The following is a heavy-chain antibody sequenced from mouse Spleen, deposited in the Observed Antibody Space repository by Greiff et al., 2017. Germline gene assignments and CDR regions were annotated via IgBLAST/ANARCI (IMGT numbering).Heavy chain of an antibody. CDR3: ARDYYDGSYYFDY. V-gene: IGHV5-16*01. CDR2: INYDGSST. CDR1: GFTFSDYH. J-gene: IGHJ2*01. Sequence: LVESEGGLVQPGSSMKLSCTASGFTFSDYHMAWVRQVPEKGLEWVANINYDGSSTYYLDSLKSRFIISRDNAKNILYLQMSSLKSEDTATYYCARDYYDGSYYFDYWGQGTTLTVSS. D-gene: IGHD1-1*01.